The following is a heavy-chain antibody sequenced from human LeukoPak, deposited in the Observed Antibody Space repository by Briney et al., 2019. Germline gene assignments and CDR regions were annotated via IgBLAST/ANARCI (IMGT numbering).Heavy chain of an antibody. J-gene: IGHJ6*03. CDR1: GFIFSNYG. V-gene: IGHV3-30*18. CDR2: ASYDGSNK. CDR3: AKFGLGEDCSRTSCPNDSHKYMVA. D-gene: IGHD2-2*01. Sequence: GGSLRLSCAASGFIFSNYGMHWVRQAPGKGLEWVAVASYDGSNKYYADSVKGRFTIARDTSKNTLYLQMNSLRPEDTAMYYCAKFGLGEDCSRTSCPNDSHKYMVAWGKGTTVTVSS.